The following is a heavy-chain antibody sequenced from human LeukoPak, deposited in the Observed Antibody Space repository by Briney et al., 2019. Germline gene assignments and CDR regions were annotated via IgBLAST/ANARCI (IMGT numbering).Heavy chain of an antibody. CDR1: GFTFSSYW. V-gene: IGHV3-74*01. CDR3: ARGGGYCGGDCYGIDY. J-gene: IGHJ4*02. D-gene: IGHD2-21*01. CDR2: INSDGSST. Sequence: TGGSLRLSCAASGFTFSSYWMHWVRQAPGKGLVWVSRINSDGSSTSYADSVRGRFTISRDNAKNTLYLQMNSLRAEDTAVYYCARGGGYCGGDCYGIDYWGQGTLVTVSS.